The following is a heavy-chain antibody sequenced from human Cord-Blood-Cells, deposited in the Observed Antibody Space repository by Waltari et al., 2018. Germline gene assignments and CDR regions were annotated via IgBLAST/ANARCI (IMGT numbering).Heavy chain of an antibody. CDR2: IIPIFGTA. Sequence: QVQLVQSGAEVKKPGSSVKVSCKASGGTFSSYAISWVRQAPGQGLEWKGGIIPIFGTANYARKFQGRVTITADESTSTAYMELSSLGSEDTAVYYCARPWMGYYYYCMDVWGKGTTVTVSS. V-gene: IGHV1-69*01. CDR1: GGTFSSYA. CDR3: ARPWMGYYYYCMDV. D-gene: IGHD1-1*01. J-gene: IGHJ6*03.